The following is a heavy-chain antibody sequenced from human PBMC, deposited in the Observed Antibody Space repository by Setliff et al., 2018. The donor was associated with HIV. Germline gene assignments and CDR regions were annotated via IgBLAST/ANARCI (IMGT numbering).Heavy chain of an antibody. CDR1: GFTFGYFC. CDR3: ARGPTTVTNYYYYYMDV. CDR2: ISSKRTSI. J-gene: IGHJ6*03. Sequence: PGGSLRLSCETSGFTFGYFCMNWVRQATGKGLEWISYISSKRTSIYYADSVKGRFTISRDNDRNSLYLQMNGLRAEDTAVYYCARGPTTVTNYYYYYMDVWGKGTTVTVSS. D-gene: IGHD4-17*01. V-gene: IGHV3-48*01.